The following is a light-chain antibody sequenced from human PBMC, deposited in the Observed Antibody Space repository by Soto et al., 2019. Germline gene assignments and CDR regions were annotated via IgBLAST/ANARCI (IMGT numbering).Light chain of an antibody. CDR3: MQALQTPT. CDR2: LGS. V-gene: IGKV2-28*01. Sequence: SCRSSQSLLHSNGYNYLDWYLQKPGQSPQLLIYLGSNRASGVPDRFSGSGSGTDFTLKISRVEAEDVGVYYCMQALQTPTFGQGTKVDIK. CDR1: QSLLHSNGYNY. J-gene: IGKJ1*01.